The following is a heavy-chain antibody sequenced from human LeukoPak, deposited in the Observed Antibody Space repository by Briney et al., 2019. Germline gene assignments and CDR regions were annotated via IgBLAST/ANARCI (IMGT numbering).Heavy chain of an antibody. V-gene: IGHV1-8*01. J-gene: IGHJ4*02. CDR2: MNPNSGNT. CDR1: GYTFTSYD. CDR3: ARGRLAEADGVGSY. Sequence: GASVKVSCKASGYTFTSYDINWVRQATGKGLEWMGWMNPNSGNTGYAQKFQGRVTMTKNTSISTAYMELSSLRSEDTAVYYCARGRLAEADGVGSYWGQGTLVTVSS. D-gene: IGHD6-13*01.